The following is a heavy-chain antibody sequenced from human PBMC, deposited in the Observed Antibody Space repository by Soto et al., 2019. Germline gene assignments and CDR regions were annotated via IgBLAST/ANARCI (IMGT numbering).Heavy chain of an antibody. V-gene: IGHV1-3*01. D-gene: IGHD2-8*01. CDR1: GYTFTSYA. J-gene: IGHJ6*02. Sequence: ASVKVSCKASGYTFTSYAMHWVRQAPGQRLEWMGWTNAGNGNTKYSQKFQGRVTITRDTSASTAYMELSSLRSEDTAVYYCARVLMVYAIGSYYYGMDVWGQGTTVTVSS. CDR3: ARVLMVYAIGSYYYGMDV. CDR2: TNAGNGNT.